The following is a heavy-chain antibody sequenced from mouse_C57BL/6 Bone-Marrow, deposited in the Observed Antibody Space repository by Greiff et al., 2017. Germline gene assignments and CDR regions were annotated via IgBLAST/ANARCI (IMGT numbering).Heavy chain of an antibody. CDR1: GYTFTSYW. D-gene: IGHD1-1*01. Sequence: QVQLQQPGAELVMPGASVKLSCKASGYTFTSYWMHWVKQRPGQGLEWIGEIDPSASYPNYNQKFKGQSTFTVDKSSSTAYMQLSSLTSEDSAVYYCARSFYYYGSSPWFAYWGQGTLVTVSA. CDR2: IDPSASYP. V-gene: IGHV1-69*01. CDR3: ARSFYYYGSSPWFAY. J-gene: IGHJ3*01.